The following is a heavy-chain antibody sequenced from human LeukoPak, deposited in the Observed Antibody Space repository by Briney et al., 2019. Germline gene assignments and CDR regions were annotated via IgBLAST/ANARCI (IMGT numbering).Heavy chain of an antibody. CDR3: ARAFLERDFDY. CDR2: IKQDGSEK. V-gene: IGHV3-7*01. CDR1: GFTFSSYW. J-gene: IGHJ4*02. D-gene: IGHD2/OR15-2a*01. Sequence: GGSLRLPCAASGFTFSSYWMSWVRQAPGKGLEWVANIKQDGSEKYYVDSVKGRFTISRDNAKNSLYLQMNSLRAEDTAVYYCARAFLERDFDYWGQGTLVTVSS.